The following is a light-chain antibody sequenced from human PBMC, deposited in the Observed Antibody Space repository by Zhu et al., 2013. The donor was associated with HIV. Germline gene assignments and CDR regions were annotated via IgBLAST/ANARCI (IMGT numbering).Light chain of an antibody. J-gene: IGKJ2*02. Sequence: DIQMTQSPSSLSASVGDRVAITCRASQGIANHLGWYQQRPGKAPKRLIYLASTLQSGVPSRFSGSGSGTDFTLTISSLQPEDFATYYCLQSNSYPRTFGQGTRLEIK. V-gene: IGKV1-17*01. CDR2: LAS. CDR1: QGIANH. CDR3: LQSNSYPRT.